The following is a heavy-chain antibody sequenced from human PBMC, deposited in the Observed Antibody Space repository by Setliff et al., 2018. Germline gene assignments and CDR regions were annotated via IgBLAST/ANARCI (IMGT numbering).Heavy chain of an antibody. V-gene: IGHV4-39*07. CDR1: GGSVSSTSHY. CDR3: ARDHQGGWFAP. Sequence: SETLSLTCTVSGGSVSSTSHYWGWIRQAPGKGMEWIGSVYYSGYTYYKPSLQSRVTMSVDTSKNQFSLKMTSLTAADTAVYYCARDHQGGWFAPWGQGIMVTVSS. J-gene: IGHJ5*02. CDR2: VYYSGYT. D-gene: IGHD3-16*01.